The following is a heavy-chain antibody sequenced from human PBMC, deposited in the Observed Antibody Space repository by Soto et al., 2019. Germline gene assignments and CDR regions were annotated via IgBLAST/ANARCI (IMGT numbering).Heavy chain of an antibody. V-gene: IGHV5-10-1*01. Sequence: PGESLKISCKGSGYSFTSYWISWVRQMPGKGLEWMGRIDPSDSYTNYSPSFQGHVTISADKSISTAYLQWSSLKASDTAMYYCARQNYYDSSEYDYWGQGTLVTVSS. CDR3: ARQNYYDSSEYDY. D-gene: IGHD3-22*01. CDR1: GYSFTSYW. J-gene: IGHJ4*02. CDR2: IDPSDSYT.